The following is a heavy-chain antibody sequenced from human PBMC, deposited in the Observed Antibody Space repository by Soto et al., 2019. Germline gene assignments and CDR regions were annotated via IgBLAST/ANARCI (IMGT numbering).Heavy chain of an antibody. CDR2: ISYDGSNK. CDR1: GFTFSSYA. Sequence: QVQLVESGGGVVQPGRSLRLSCAASGFTFSSYAMHWVRQAPGKGLEWVAVISYDGSNKYYADSVKGRFTISRDNSKNTLYLQMNSLRAEDTAVYYCARDLRQLEHDFGYWGQGTLVTVSS. CDR3: ARDLRQLEHDFGY. V-gene: IGHV3-30-3*01. J-gene: IGHJ4*02. D-gene: IGHD1-1*01.